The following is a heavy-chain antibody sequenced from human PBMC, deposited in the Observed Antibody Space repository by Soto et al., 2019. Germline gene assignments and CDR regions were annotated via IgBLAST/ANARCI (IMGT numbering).Heavy chain of an antibody. V-gene: IGHV3-23*01. D-gene: IGHD4-4*01. CDR1: GFTFSSYA. J-gene: IGHJ4*02. Sequence: GGSLRLSCAASGFTFSSYAMSWVRQAPGKGLEWVSAISGSGGSTYYADSVKGRFTISRDNSKNTLYLQMNSLRAEDTAVYYCAKDTGGMTPVEFDYFDYWGQGTLVTVS. CDR3: AKDTGGMTPVEFDYFDY. CDR2: ISGSGGST.